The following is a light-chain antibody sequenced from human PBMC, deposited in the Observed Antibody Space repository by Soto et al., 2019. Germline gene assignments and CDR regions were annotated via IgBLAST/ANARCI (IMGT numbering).Light chain of an antibody. CDR3: SSYTSSFYV. Sequence: QSVLTQPASVSGSPGQSITISCTGASSDVDGYNYVSWYQQHPGKAPKLMIYDVSNLPSGFSNRFSGSKSGNTASLTISGLQAEDEADYYCSSYTSSFYVFGTGTKVTVL. V-gene: IGLV2-14*01. CDR1: SSDVDGYNY. CDR2: DVS. J-gene: IGLJ1*01.